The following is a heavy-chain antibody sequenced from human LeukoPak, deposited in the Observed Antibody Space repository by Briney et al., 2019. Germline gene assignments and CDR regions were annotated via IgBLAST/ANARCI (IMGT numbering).Heavy chain of an antibody. D-gene: IGHD6-13*01. CDR1: GYSFTSYW. CDR2: IYPGDSDT. CDR3: ARRYSLRYNWFDP. V-gene: IGHV5-51*01. J-gene: IGHJ5*02. Sequence: GESLKISCKGSGYSFTSYWIGWVRQMPGKGREWIGIIYPGDSDTRYSPSFQGQVTISADKSISTAYLQWSSLKASDTAMYYCARRYSLRYNWFDPWGQGTLVTVSS.